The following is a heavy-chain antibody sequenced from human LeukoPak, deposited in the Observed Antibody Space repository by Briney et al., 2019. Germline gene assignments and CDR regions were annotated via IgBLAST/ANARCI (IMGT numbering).Heavy chain of an antibody. Sequence: GGSLRLSCAASGFTFSDYYMSWIRQAPGKGLEWVANIKQDGSEKYYVDSVKGRFTISRDNAKNTLYLQMNSLRAEDTAVYYCARDSRHHRFLYWDWFDPWGQGTLVTVSS. CDR2: IKQDGSEK. J-gene: IGHJ5*02. D-gene: IGHD1-26*01. CDR1: GFTFSDYY. CDR3: ARDSRHHRFLYWDWFDP. V-gene: IGHV3-7*01.